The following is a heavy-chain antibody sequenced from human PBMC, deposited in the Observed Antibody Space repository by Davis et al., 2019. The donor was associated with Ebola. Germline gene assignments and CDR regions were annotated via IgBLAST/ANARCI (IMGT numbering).Heavy chain of an antibody. CDR2: INHSGST. V-gene: IGHV4-4*02. J-gene: IGHJ4*02. CDR3: ARVTRGWASIDY. Sequence: LETLSLTCAVSGGSISSSNWWSWIRQPPGKGLEWIGEINHSGSTNYNPSLKSRVTISVDTSKNQFSLKLSSVTAADTAVYYCARVTRGWASIDYWGQGTLVTVSS. CDR1: GGSISSSNW. D-gene: IGHD5-12*01.